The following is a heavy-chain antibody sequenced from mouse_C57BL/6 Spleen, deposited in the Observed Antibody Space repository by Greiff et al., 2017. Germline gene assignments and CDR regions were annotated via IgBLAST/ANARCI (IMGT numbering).Heavy chain of an antibody. V-gene: IGHV1-84*01. CDR3: ARAPITTVVAPYAMDY. J-gene: IGHJ4*01. Sequence: QVQLQQSGPELVKPGASVKISCKASGYTFTDYYINWVKQRPGQGLEWIGWIYPGSGNTKYNENFKGKATLSVDTSSSTAYMQLSSLTSEDSAVYFCARAPITTVVAPYAMDYWGQGTSVTVSS. CDR2: IYPGSGNT. D-gene: IGHD1-1*01. CDR1: GYTFTDYY.